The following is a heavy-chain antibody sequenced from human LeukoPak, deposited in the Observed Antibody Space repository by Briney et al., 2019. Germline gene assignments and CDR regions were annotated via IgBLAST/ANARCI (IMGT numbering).Heavy chain of an antibody. J-gene: IGHJ6*02. CDR2: INPNSGDT. CDR3: ARDRILSQYYYYYYGMDV. CDR1: GYTFTGYY. Sequence: ASVKVSCKASGYTFTGYYMHWVRQAPGQGLEWMGWINPNSGDTNYAQKFQGRVTMTRDTSISTAYMELSRLRSDDTAVYYCARDRILSQYYYYYYGMDVWGQGTTVTVSS. D-gene: IGHD2-15*01. V-gene: IGHV1-2*02.